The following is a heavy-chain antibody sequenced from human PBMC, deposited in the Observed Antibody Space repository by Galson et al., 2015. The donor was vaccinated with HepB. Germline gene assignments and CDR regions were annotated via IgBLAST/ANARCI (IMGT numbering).Heavy chain of an antibody. CDR3: ARGGAPRSRFDY. Sequence: SLRLSCAASGFTSSSNWMSWVRQAPGKGLEWVANIKQDGSEKYYVDSVKGRFTISRDNAKNSLYLQMDSLRAEDTAVYYCARGGAPRSRFDYWGQGTLVTVSS. D-gene: IGHD1-26*01. CDR1: GFTSSSNW. CDR2: IKQDGSEK. V-gene: IGHV3-7*03. J-gene: IGHJ4*02.